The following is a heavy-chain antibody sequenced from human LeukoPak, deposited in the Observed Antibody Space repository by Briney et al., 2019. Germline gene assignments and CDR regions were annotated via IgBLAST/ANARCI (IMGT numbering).Heavy chain of an antibody. D-gene: IGHD6-13*01. J-gene: IGHJ4*02. V-gene: IGHV3-66*01. Sequence: PGGSLRLSCAASGFTVSSNYMSWVRQAPGKGLEWVSVIYSGGSTYYADSVKGRFTISRDNSKNTLYLQMNSLRAEDTAVYYCAREQQLAPISPDYWGQGTLVTVSS. CDR2: IYSGGST. CDR1: GFTVSSNY. CDR3: AREQQLAPISPDY.